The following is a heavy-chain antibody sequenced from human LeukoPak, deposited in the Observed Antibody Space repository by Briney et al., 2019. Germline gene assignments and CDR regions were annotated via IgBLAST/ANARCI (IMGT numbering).Heavy chain of an antibody. Sequence: PSQTLSLTCTVSGGSISSGDYYWSWIRQPPGKGREWIGYIYYSGSTYYNPSPKSRVTISVDTSKNQFSLKLSSVTAADTAVYYCARDPRLELEAFDIWGQGTMVTVSS. V-gene: IGHV4-30-4*08. J-gene: IGHJ3*02. CDR3: ARDPRLELEAFDI. D-gene: IGHD1-1*01. CDR1: GGSISSGDYY. CDR2: IYYSGST.